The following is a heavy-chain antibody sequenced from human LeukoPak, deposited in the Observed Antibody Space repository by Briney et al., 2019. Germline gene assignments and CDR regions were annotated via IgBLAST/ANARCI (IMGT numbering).Heavy chain of an antibody. CDR3: ARDIHYSDSSGYPEY. D-gene: IGHD3-22*01. Sequence: ASVKVSCKASGYTFTSYGISWVRQAPGQGLEWMGSISAYNGNINYAQKLQGRVTMTTDTSTSTAYMELRSLRSDDTAVYYCARDIHYSDSSGYPEYWGQGTLVTVSS. V-gene: IGHV1-18*01. CDR2: ISAYNGNI. CDR1: GYTFTSYG. J-gene: IGHJ4*02.